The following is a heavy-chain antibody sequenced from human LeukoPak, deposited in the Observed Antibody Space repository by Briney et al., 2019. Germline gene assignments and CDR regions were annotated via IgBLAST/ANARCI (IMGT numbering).Heavy chain of an antibody. V-gene: IGHV1-69*13. CDR2: IIPIFGTA. J-gene: IGHJ4*02. CDR1: GGTFSSYA. Sequence: GASVKVSCKASGGTFSSYAISWVRQAPGQGLEWMGGIIPIFGTADYAQKFQGRVTITADESTSTAYMELSSLRSEDTAVYYCARGKTTRDAFDYWGQGTLVTVSS. D-gene: IGHD4-11*01. CDR3: ARGKTTRDAFDY.